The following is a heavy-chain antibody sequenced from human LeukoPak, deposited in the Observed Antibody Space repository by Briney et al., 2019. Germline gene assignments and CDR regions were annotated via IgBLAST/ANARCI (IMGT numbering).Heavy chain of an antibody. V-gene: IGHV3-30*03. CDR3: GRGHRFCSRGNCNSPVDY. Sequence: GGSLRLSCAGSGFXFSTYGMHWVRQAPGKGLEWVAVVSYDGSSIYYADSVKGRFTISRDNSKNTLYLQMNSLRGEDTAVYYCGRGHRFCSRGNCNSPVDYWGQGTLVTVSS. D-gene: IGHD2-15*01. CDR2: VSYDGSSI. CDR1: GFXFSTYG. J-gene: IGHJ4*02.